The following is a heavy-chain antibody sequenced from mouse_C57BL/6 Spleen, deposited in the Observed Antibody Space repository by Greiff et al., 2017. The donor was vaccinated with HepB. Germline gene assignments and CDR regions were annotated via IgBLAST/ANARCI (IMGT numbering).Heavy chain of an antibody. V-gene: IGHV14-4*01. CDR1: GFNIKDDY. J-gene: IGHJ4*01. CDR2: IDPENGDT. CDR3: TTGGGFDYAMDY. Sequence: EVQLQQSGAELVRPGASVKLSCTASGFNIKDDYMHWVKQRPEQGLEWIGWIDPENGDTEYASKFQGKATITADKSSNTAYLQLSSLTSEDTAVYYCTTGGGFDYAMDYWGQGTSVTVSS.